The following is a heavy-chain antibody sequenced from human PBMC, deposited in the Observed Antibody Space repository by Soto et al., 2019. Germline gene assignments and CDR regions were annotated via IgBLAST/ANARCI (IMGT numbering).Heavy chain of an antibody. D-gene: IGHD6-13*01. V-gene: IGHV3-21*01. CDR1: GFTFSSYT. Sequence: PGGSLRLSCAASGFTFSSYTMNWVRQAPGKGLEWVAFITSGSDYIYYADSVKGRFTISRDNAKNTLYLQMNSLRAEDTAVYYCARVQGSSWEVHVWGQGTMVTVSS. CDR2: ITSGSDYI. CDR3: ARVQGSSWEVHV. J-gene: IGHJ3*01.